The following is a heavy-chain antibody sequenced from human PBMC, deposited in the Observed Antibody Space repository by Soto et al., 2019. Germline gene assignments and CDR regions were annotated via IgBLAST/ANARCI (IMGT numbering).Heavy chain of an antibody. CDR3: ARVRRFLEWLPS. CDR2: IIPISGSA. Sequence: QVQLVQSGAEVKKPGSSVKVSCKASGGTFSSYTFSWVRQAPGQGLEWMGGIIPISGSANYVQRFQGRVTITADISTRTVYMEVSSLRSEDTAVYYCARVRRFLEWLPSWGQGTLVTVSS. CDR1: GGTFSSYT. D-gene: IGHD3-3*01. V-gene: IGHV1-69*14. J-gene: IGHJ4*02.